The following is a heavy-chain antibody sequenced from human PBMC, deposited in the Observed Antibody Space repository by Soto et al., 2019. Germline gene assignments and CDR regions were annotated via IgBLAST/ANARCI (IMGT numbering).Heavy chain of an antibody. CDR2: ISSSSSYI. CDR1: GFTFSSYG. J-gene: IGHJ5*02. D-gene: IGHD3-3*01. Sequence: GGSLRLSCAASGFTFSSYGMNWVRQAPGKGLEWVSSISSSSSYIYYADSVKGRFTISRDNAKNSLYLQMNSLRAEDTAVYYCAREFFYDFWASNWFDPWGQGTLVTVSS. CDR3: AREFFYDFWASNWFDP. V-gene: IGHV3-21*01.